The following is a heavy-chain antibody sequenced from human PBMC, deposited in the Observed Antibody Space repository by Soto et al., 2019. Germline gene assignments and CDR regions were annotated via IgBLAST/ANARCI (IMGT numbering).Heavy chain of an antibody. Sequence: QVQLVQSGAAVKKPGSSVKVSCKASGGTFSSYAISWVRQAPGQGLEWMGGIIPIFGTANYAQKFQGRVTITADESTSTAYMELSSLRSEDTAVYYCARGTYYYDSSGYYRFGHADYWGQGTLVTVSS. CDR2: IIPIFGTA. CDR1: GGTFSSYA. D-gene: IGHD3-22*01. V-gene: IGHV1-69*12. J-gene: IGHJ4*02. CDR3: ARGTYYYDSSGYYRFGHADY.